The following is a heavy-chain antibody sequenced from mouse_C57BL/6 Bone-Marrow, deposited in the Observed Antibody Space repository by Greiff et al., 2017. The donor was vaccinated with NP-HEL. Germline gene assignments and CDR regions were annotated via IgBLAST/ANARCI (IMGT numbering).Heavy chain of an antibody. J-gene: IGHJ2*01. D-gene: IGHD2-10*01. CDR2: IYPGDGDT. V-gene: IGHV1-82*01. CDR1: GYAFTSSW. CDR3: AGLLRGY. Sequence: VQLQQSGPELVKPGASVKISCKASGYAFTSSWMHWVKQRPGQGLEWIGRIYPGDGDTNYNGKFKGKATLTADKSSSTAYMQLSSLTSEDSAVYFCAGLLRGYWGQGTTLTVSS.